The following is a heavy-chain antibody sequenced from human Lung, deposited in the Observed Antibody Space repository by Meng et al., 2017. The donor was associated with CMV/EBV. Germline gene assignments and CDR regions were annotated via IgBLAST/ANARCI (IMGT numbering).Heavy chain of an antibody. V-gene: IGHV4-4*02. CDR3: AWDRGYYDFWSGHNDVFDI. D-gene: IGHD3-3*01. CDR2: IYHSGST. J-gene: IGHJ3*02. Sequence: SETLSLTCAVSGGSISSDNWCGWVRQPPGKGLEWIGEIYHSGSTNYNPSLKSRVTISVDKSKNQFSLKLNSVAAADTAVYYCAWDRGYYDFWSGHNDVFDIWGQGTMVTVSS. CDR1: GGSISSDNW.